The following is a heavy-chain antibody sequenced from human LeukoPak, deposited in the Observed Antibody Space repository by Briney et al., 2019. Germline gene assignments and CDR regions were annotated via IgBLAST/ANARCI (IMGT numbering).Heavy chain of an antibody. CDR1: GFTFSSYS. CDR2: ISSSSSYI. Sequence: GGSLRLSCAASGFTFSSYSMNWVRQAPGKGLEWVSSISSSSSYIYYADSVKGRFTISRDSAKNSLYLQMNSLRAEDTAVYYCARDLADQLLADAFDIWGQGTMVTVSS. J-gene: IGHJ3*02. CDR3: ARDLADQLLADAFDI. V-gene: IGHV3-21*01. D-gene: IGHD2-2*01.